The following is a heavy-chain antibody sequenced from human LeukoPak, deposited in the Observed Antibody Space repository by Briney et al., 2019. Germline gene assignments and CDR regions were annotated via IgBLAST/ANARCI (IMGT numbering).Heavy chain of an antibody. Sequence: GGSLRLSCAASGFTFSSYAMSWVRQAPGKGLEWVSAISGSGGSTYYADSVKGRFTISRDNSKNTLYLQMYSLRAEDTAVYYCAKTGSGWYLYYFDYWGQGTLVTVSS. J-gene: IGHJ4*02. CDR3: AKTGSGWYLYYFDY. CDR2: ISGSGGST. V-gene: IGHV3-23*01. D-gene: IGHD6-19*01. CDR1: GFTFSSYA.